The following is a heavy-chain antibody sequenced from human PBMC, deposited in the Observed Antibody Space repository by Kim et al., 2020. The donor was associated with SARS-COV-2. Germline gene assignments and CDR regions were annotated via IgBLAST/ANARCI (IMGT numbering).Heavy chain of an antibody. D-gene: IGHD5-18*01. CDR3: ARGRRIQLWLKSKQDHYGMDV. V-gene: IGHV4-34*01. Sequence: SETLSLTCAVYGGSFSGYYWSWIRQPPGKGLEWIGEINHSGSTNYNPSLKSRVTISVDTSKNQFSLKLSSVTAADTAVYYCARGRRIQLWLKSKQDHYGMDVWGQGTTVTFSS. CDR2: INHSGST. J-gene: IGHJ6*02. CDR1: GGSFSGYY.